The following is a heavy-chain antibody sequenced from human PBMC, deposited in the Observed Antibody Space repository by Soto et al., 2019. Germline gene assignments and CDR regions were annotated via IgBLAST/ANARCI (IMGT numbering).Heavy chain of an antibody. CDR1: GFTFSSYA. V-gene: IGHV3-30-3*01. CDR2: ISYDGSNK. D-gene: IGHD1-7*01. J-gene: IGHJ4*02. CDR3: ARLRITGTTRGDYFDY. Sequence: QVQLVESGGGVVQPGRSLRLSCAASGFTFSSYAMHWVRQAPGKGLEWVAVISYDGSNKYYADSVKGRFTISRDNSKNSLFLQMNSRRAEDTAVYYCARLRITGTTRGDYFDYWGQGTLVSVSS.